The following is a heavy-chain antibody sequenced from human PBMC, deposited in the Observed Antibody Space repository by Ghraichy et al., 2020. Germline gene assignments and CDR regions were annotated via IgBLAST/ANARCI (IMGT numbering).Heavy chain of an antibody. J-gene: IGHJ5*02. Sequence: SETLSLTCTVSGGSISGYYWSWLRQSPGRGLEWIGYIYDSGSTNYNTSLKGRVTISIDTSKNQFSLKMTSVTAADTAVYYCARAYCTSTKCSPYNWFDPWGQGTLVTVSS. CDR2: IYDSGST. CDR1: GGSISGYY. D-gene: IGHD2-2*01. CDR3: ARAYCTSTKCSPYNWFDP. V-gene: IGHV4-59*01.